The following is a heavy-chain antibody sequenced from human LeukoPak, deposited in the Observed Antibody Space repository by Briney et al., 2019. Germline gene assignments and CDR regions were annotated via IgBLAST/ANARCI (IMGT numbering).Heavy chain of an antibody. CDR3: ASGDHGDYEVY. V-gene: IGHV3-48*03. CDR2: ISSSGSTI. Sequence: PGGSLRLSCAASGFTFSSYEMNWVRQAPGKGLEWVSYISSSGSTIYYADSVKGRFTISRDNGKNSVYLQMNSLRPEDTAVYDCASGDHGDYEVYWGQGTLVTVSS. D-gene: IGHD4-17*01. J-gene: IGHJ4*02. CDR1: GFTFSSYE.